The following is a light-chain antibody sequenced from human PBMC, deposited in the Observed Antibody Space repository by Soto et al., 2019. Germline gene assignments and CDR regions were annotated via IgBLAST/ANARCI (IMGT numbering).Light chain of an antibody. CDR2: KAS. J-gene: IGKJ1*01. CDR3: QQYNGYSPTWT. Sequence: DIQMTQSPSTLSASVGDRVTITCRASQSINNFLAWFQQKPGKAPKLLIYKASSLESGVPSRFSGSGSGTQFTLTISSLRPEDSATYFCQQYNGYSPTWTFGQGTKVEIK. CDR1: QSINNF. V-gene: IGKV1-5*03.